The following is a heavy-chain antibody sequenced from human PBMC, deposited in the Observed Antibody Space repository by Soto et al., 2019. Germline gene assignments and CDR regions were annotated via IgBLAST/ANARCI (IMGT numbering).Heavy chain of an antibody. J-gene: IGHJ5*02. CDR2: ISAYNGNT. CDR1: GYTFTSYG. Sequence: ASVKVSCKASGYTFTSYGISWVRQAPGQGLEWMGWISAYNGNTNYAQKLQGRVTMTTDTSTSTAYMELRSLRSDDTAVFFCARDKVGRLELRGWFDPWGQGTLVTVSS. V-gene: IGHV1-18*01. D-gene: IGHD1-7*01. CDR3: ARDKVGRLELRGWFDP.